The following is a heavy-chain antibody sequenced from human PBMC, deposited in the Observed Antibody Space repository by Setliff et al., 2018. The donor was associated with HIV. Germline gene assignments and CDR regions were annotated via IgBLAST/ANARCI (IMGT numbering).Heavy chain of an antibody. CDR1: GFTFRSYG. CDR2: ISHDGSKK. D-gene: IGHD3-16*01. CDR3: ARDFYDYVWGSYSREVGEH. J-gene: IGHJ3*01. Sequence: QPGGSLRLSCTASGFTFRSYGIHWVRQAPGKGLEWVAVISHDGSKKYYADSVKGRFTISRDNSKHTLFLQMNSLRTEDRALYYCARDFYDYVWGSYSREVGEHWGQGTMVTVSS. V-gene: IGHV3-30*04.